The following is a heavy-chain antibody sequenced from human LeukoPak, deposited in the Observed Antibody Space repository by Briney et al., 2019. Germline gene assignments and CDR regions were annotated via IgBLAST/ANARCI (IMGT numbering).Heavy chain of an antibody. J-gene: IGHJ3*02. CDR2: ISGSGGST. V-gene: IGHV3-23*01. Sequence: GGCLRLSCAASGFTFSSYAMSWVRQAPGKGLEWGSAISGSGGSTYYADSVKGGLTIYRENSKKKMYMKRNRRRAQATAVYYCAKQKQQWLVLNAFDIWGQGTMVTVSS. CDR3: AKQKQQWLVLNAFDI. D-gene: IGHD6-19*01. CDR1: GFTFSSYA.